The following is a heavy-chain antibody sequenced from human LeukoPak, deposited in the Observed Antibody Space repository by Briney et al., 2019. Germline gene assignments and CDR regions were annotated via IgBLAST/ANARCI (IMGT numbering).Heavy chain of an antibody. CDR1: GFTFNSYA. J-gene: IGHJ4*02. CDR3: AKLVEMATIFDY. CDR2: ISGSGGST. D-gene: IGHD5-24*01. Sequence: GGSLRLSCAASGFTFNSYAMSWVRQAPGKGLEWVSAISGSGGSTYYADSVKGRFTISRDNSKNTLYLQMNSLRAEDTAVYYCAKLVEMATIFDYWGQGTLVTVSS. V-gene: IGHV3-23*01.